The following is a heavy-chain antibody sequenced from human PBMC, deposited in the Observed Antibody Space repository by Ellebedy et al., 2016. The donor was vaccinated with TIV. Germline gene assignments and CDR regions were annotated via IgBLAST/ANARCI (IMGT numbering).Heavy chain of an antibody. Sequence: PGGSLRLSCAASGFTFSNYAMSWVRQAPGKGLEWVSHISGSGLSTYYADSVKGRFTISRDNSKITLYLQMNSLRAEDTAVYYCAKGRLVPFEGRFDPWGQGTLVTVSS. CDR3: AKGRLVPFEGRFDP. D-gene: IGHD2-2*01. V-gene: IGHV3-23*01. CDR1: GFTFSNYA. J-gene: IGHJ5*02. CDR2: ISGSGLST.